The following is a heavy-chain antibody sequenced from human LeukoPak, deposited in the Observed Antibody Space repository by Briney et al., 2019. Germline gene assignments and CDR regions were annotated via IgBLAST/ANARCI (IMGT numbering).Heavy chain of an antibody. V-gene: IGHV3-30-3*01. CDR2: ISYGGSNK. J-gene: IGHJ4*02. D-gene: IGHD6-19*01. CDR1: GFTFITYH. CDR3: ARSGAAVAGFDY. Sequence: GRSLRLSCAASGFTFITYHMHWVRQTPGKGLEWVALISYGGSNKYYADSVKGRFTISRDNSKNTVYLQMNSLRPEDTAVYYCARSGAAVAGFDYWGQGTLVTVSS.